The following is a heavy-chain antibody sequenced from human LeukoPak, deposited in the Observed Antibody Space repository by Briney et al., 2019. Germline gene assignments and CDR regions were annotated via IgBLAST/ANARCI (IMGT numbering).Heavy chain of an antibody. CDR3: ARTSQVYYGDYVPFDY. J-gene: IGHJ4*02. CDR2: IYPGDSDT. CDR1: GYSFTSYW. V-gene: IGHV5-51*01. Sequence: NTGESLKISCKGSGYSFTSYWIGWVREMPGKGLEWMGIIYPGDSDTRYSPSFQGQVTISADKSISTAYLQWSSLKASDTAMYYCARTSQVYYGDYVPFDYWGQGTLVTVSS. D-gene: IGHD4-17*01.